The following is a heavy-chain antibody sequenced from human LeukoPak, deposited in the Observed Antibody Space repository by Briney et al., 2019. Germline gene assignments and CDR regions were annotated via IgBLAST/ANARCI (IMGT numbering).Heavy chain of an antibody. CDR2: ITNNGGDT. D-gene: IGHD6-6*01. CDR3: AKGSASSRPYYFDY. CDR1: GFTFGSYA. Sequence: GGSLRLSCAASGFTFGSYAMSWVRQAPGKGLDRVSAITNNGGDTYHADSVKGRFTISRDNSKKMLYLQMDSLRVEDTALYYCAKGSASSRPYYFDYWGQGTLVSVSS. J-gene: IGHJ4*02. V-gene: IGHV3-23*01.